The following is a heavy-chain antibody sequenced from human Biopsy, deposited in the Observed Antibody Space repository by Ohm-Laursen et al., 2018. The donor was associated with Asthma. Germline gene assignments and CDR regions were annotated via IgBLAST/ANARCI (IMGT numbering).Heavy chain of an antibody. CDR2: IYYSGST. Sequence: SETLSLTCSVSYGSITSGGYYWTWIRQHPGKGLERIGFIYYSGSTYYNPSLKSRVSISIDTSKNQFSLKLSSVAAADTAVYYCARAQDYYDSRGYYRSFDYWGQGTLVTVSS. V-gene: IGHV4-31*03. CDR1: YGSITSGGYY. J-gene: IGHJ4*02. D-gene: IGHD3-22*01. CDR3: ARAQDYYDSRGYYRSFDY.